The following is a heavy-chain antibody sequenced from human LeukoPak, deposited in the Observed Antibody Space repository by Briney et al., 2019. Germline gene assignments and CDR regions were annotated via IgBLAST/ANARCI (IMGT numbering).Heavy chain of an antibody. CDR2: IYYSGST. J-gene: IGHJ3*02. D-gene: IGHD5-24*01. CDR3: ARVTSLRWLQFGSDDAFDI. CDR1: GGSISSCY. V-gene: IGHV4-59*01. Sequence: SETLSLTCTVSGGSISSCYWSWIRQPPGKGLEWIGYIYYSGSTNYNPSLKSRVTISVDTSKNQFSLKLSSVTAADTAVYYCARVTSLRWLQFGSDDAFDIWGQGTMVTVSS.